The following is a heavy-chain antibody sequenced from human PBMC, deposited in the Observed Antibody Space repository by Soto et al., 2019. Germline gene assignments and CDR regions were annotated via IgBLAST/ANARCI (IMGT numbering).Heavy chain of an antibody. CDR3: ARGLGPYDWFDP. Sequence: SETLSLTCTVSGGSISSGGYYWSWIRQHPGKGLEWIGYIYYSGSTYYNPSLKSRVTISVDTSKNQFSLKLSSVTAADTAVYYCARGLGPYDWFDPWGQGALVTVSS. D-gene: IGHD7-27*01. CDR1: GGSISSGGYY. J-gene: IGHJ5*02. V-gene: IGHV4-31*03. CDR2: IYYSGST.